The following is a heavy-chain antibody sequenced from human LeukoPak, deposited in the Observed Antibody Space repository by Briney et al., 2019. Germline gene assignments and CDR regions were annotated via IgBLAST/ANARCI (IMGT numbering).Heavy chain of an antibody. CDR2: VDPEDGET. V-gene: IGHV1-69-2*01. CDR1: GGTFSSYA. CDR3: ATDPD. J-gene: IGHJ4*02. Sequence: ASVKVSCKASGGTFSSYAISWVRQAPGKGLEWMGLVDPEDGETIYAEKFQGRVTITADTSTDTAYMELSSLRSEDTAVYYCATDPDWGQGTLVTVSS.